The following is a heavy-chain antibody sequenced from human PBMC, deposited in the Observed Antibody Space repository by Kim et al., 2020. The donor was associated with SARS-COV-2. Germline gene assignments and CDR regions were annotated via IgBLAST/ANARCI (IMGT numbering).Heavy chain of an antibody. Sequence: GGSLRLSCAASGFTFSSYEMNWVRQAPGKGLEWVSYISSSGSTIYYADSVKGRFTISRDNAKNSLYLQMNSLRAEDTAVYYCARVGIAVAGTGDAFDIWGQGTMVTVSS. D-gene: IGHD6-19*01. J-gene: IGHJ3*02. CDR1: GFTFSSYE. V-gene: IGHV3-48*03. CDR2: ISSSGSTI. CDR3: ARVGIAVAGTGDAFDI.